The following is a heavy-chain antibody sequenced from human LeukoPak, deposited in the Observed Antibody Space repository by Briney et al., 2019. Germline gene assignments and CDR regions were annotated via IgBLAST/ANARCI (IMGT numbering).Heavy chain of an antibody. D-gene: IGHD6-6*01. CDR1: GFTFSTYA. V-gene: IGHV3-23*01. CDR2: ITGSGDGT. CDR3: AKAGLVRGRALDS. Sequence: GSLRLSCAASGFTFSTYAKTWVRQSPGKGLEWVSSITGSGDGTSAADSVTGRFSISRDNSKSTLYLQMNSLRVEDTAVYSCAKAGLVRGRALDSWGQGTLVTVSS. J-gene: IGHJ4*02.